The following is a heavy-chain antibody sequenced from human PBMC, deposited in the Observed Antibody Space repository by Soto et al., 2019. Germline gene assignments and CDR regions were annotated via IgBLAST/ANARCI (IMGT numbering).Heavy chain of an antibody. D-gene: IGHD3-16*01. CDR2: IYYSGST. V-gene: IGHV4-31*03. J-gene: IGHJ4*02. Sequence: SETLSLTGTVSAGSISSGGYYWSWIRQHPGKGLEWIGYIYYSGSTYYNPSLKSRVTISVDTSKNQLCLKLSSVTAADTAGHYCARGLARLRAYLVLWGPGTLLDVSS. CDR3: ARGLARLRAYLVL. CDR1: AGSISSGGYY.